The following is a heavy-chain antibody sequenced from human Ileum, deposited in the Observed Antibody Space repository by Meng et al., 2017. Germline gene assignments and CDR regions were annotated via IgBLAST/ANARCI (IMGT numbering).Heavy chain of an antibody. V-gene: IGHV4-31*01. CDR3: ARGRSYDYVWGSYRLIDYFDY. CDR2: IYYSGST. Sequence: SETLSLTCTVPGGSISSGGYYWSWIRQPPGKGLEWIGYIYYSGSTYYNPSIKSLVTISVDTSKNQFSLKLSSVTAADTAVYYCARGRSYDYVWGSYRLIDYFDYWGQGTLVTVSS. D-gene: IGHD3-16*02. CDR1: GGSISSGGYY. J-gene: IGHJ4*02.